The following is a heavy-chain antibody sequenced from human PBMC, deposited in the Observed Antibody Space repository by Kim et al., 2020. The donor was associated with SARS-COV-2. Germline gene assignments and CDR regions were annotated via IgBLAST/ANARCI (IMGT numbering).Heavy chain of an antibody. Sequence: GGSLRLSCAASGFIVSTNYMSWARRAPGKGLEWVSVIYGGGTKFYADSVKGRFTISRDNMKNTVYLQMSSLRVEDPAIYYCARPSMVEGAPYYGMDVWG. CDR1: GFIVSTNY. D-gene: IGHD2-8*01. V-gene: IGHV3-53*01. CDR3: ARPSMVEGAPYYGMDV. CDR2: IYGGGTK. J-gene: IGHJ6*02.